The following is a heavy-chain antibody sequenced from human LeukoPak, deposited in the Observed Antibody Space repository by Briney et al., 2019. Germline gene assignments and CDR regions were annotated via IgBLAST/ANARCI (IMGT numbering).Heavy chain of an antibody. CDR2: ISGGDAST. CDR1: GFTFRSYA. D-gene: IGHD1-1*01. Sequence: GGSLRLSCAASGFTFRSYAMSWVRQAPGKGLDWVSSISGGDASTFYADSVKGRFTISRDNSENTLYLQMNSLRAEDTALYYCVISETTKRYYGYHGMDVWGQGTTVTVSS. J-gene: IGHJ6*02. V-gene: IGHV3-23*01. CDR3: VISETTKRYYGYHGMDV.